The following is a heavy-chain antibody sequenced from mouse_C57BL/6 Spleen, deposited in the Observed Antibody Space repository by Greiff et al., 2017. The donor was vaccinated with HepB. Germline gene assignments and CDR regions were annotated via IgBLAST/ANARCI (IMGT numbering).Heavy chain of an antibody. CDR1: GFTFSSYA. V-gene: IGHV5-4*01. D-gene: IGHD2-4*01. Sequence: EVQLVESGGGLVKPGGSLKLSCAASGFTFSSYAMSWVRQTPEKRLEWVATISDGGSYTYYPDNVKGRFTISRDNAKNNLYLQMSHLKSEDTAMYYCARDDYDGGRAYWGQGTLVTVSA. CDR2: ISDGGSYT. CDR3: ARDDYDGGRAY. J-gene: IGHJ3*01.